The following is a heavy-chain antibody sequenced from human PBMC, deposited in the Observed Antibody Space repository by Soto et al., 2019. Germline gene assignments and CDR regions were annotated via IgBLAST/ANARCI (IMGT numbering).Heavy chain of an antibody. CDR1: GFTFSSYS. CDR3: ARDLEGYYYDSSGYPIRAFDY. V-gene: IGHV3-48*02. J-gene: IGHJ4*02. Sequence: GGSLRLSCAASGFTFSSYSMNWVRQAPGKGLEWVSYISSSSSTIYYADSVKGRFTISRDNAKNSLYLQMNSLRDEDTAVYYCARDLEGYYYDSSGYPIRAFDYWGQGTLVTVSS. D-gene: IGHD3-22*01. CDR2: ISSSSSTI.